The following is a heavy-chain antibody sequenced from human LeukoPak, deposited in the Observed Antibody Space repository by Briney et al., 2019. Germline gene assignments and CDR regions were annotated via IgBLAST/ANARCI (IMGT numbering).Heavy chain of an antibody. CDR2: IKQDGSER. CDR3: TRWAGTTDY. Sequence: GGSLRLSCAASGFNVSNYWMSWVRQTPGKGLEWVTNIKQDGSERYYVDSVKGRFTISRDNTKNSLYLQMDSLRGEDTAVYYCTRWAGTTDYWGQGTLVTASS. V-gene: IGHV3-7*01. D-gene: IGHD1-7*01. CDR1: GFNVSNYW. J-gene: IGHJ4*02.